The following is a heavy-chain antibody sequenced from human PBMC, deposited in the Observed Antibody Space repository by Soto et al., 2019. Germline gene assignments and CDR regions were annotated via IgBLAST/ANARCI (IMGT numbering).Heavy chain of an antibody. CDR1: GFSLSTSGVG. CDR2: IYWDDDK. D-gene: IGHD3-9*01. V-gene: IGHV2-5*05. Sequence: SGPTLVNPTQTLTLTCTVSGFSLSTSGVGVGWIRQPPGKALEWLALIYWDDDKRYGPSLKSRLTLTKDTSKNQVVLTMTNMDPVDTATYYCAHSNIRLTAKTTHWYFDLWGRGTLVTVSS. J-gene: IGHJ2*01. CDR3: AHSNIRLTAKTTHWYFDL.